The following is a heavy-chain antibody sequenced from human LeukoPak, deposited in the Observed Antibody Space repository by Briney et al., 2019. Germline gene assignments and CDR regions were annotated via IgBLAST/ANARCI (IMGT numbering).Heavy chain of an antibody. CDR1: GFTFSSYS. CDR3: ARTQLSFDY. D-gene: IGHD2-2*01. V-gene: IGHV3-21*01. J-gene: IGHJ4*02. Sequence: GGSLRLSCAASGFTFSSYSMNWVRQAPGKGLEWVSSISSSSSYIYYAASVKGRFTISRDNAKNSLYLQMNSLRAEDTAVYYCARTQLSFDYWGQGTLVTVSS. CDR2: ISSSSSYI.